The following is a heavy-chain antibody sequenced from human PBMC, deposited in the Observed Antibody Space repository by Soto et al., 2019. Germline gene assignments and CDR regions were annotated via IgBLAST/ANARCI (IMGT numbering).Heavy chain of an antibody. V-gene: IGHV1-18*01. D-gene: IGHD6-13*01. Sequence: QVQLVQSGAEVKKPGASVKVSCKASGYTFTSYGISWLRQAPGQGLEWMGWISAYNGNTNYAQKLQGRVTMTTDTSTSTANMELRSLRSDGTAMNYCARKPGIATAGRHGYNSIDVRGKGTTVTVSS. CDR1: GYTFTSYG. CDR3: ARKPGIATAGRHGYNSIDV. CDR2: ISAYNGNT. J-gene: IGHJ6*04.